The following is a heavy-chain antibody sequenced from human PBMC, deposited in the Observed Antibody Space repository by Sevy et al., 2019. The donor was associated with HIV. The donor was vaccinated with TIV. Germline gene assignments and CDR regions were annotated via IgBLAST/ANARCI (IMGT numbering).Heavy chain of an antibody. Sequence: GGSLRLSCAASGFTFSSFAMHWVRQAPGKGLEWVAVISYDGSSKYYPDSVKGRFTISRDNAKNTLYLQMNRLRPEDTAVYFCAILGVDCVSTNCYGMRSRSFDFWGQGTLVTVSS. D-gene: IGHD2-2*01. J-gene: IGHJ4*02. CDR1: GFTFSSFA. CDR2: ISYDGSSK. CDR3: AILGVDCVSTNCYGMRSRSFDF. V-gene: IGHV3-30-3*01.